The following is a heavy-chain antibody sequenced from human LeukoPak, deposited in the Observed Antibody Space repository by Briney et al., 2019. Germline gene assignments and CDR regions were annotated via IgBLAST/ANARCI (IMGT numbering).Heavy chain of an antibody. D-gene: IGHD4-17*01. CDR3: ARGGYGVPFDY. Sequence: PPETLSLTCTVSGGSVSSGSYYWGWIRQPPGKGLEWIGNIHYSGSTKYNPSLKSRVTISVDTSKNQFSLKLSSVTAADTVVYYCARGGYGVPFDYWGQGTLVTVSS. J-gene: IGHJ4*02. CDR1: GGSVSSGSYY. CDR2: IHYSGST. V-gene: IGHV4-61*01.